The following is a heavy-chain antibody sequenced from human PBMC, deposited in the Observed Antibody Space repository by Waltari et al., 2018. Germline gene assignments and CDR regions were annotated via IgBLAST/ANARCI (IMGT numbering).Heavy chain of an antibody. CDR2: IYTSGST. D-gene: IGHD3-9*01. Sequence: QVQLQESGPGLVTPSETLSLTCTVPGGSISSYYWRWLRQPAGKGLEWIGRIYTSGSTNYNPSLKRRVTISVDKSKNQFSLKLSSVTAADTAVYYCAREYYDILTGYFNWFDPWGQGTLVTVSS. CDR3: AREYYDILTGYFNWFDP. V-gene: IGHV4-4*07. CDR1: GGSISSYY. J-gene: IGHJ5*02.